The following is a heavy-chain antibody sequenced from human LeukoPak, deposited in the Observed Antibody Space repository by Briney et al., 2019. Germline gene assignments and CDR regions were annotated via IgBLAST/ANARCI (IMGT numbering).Heavy chain of an antibody. V-gene: IGHV3-30*18. CDR2: ISYDGSNK. CDR3: AKDHRLTTVRYYFDY. D-gene: IGHD4-17*01. CDR1: GFTFSSYG. Sequence: TGGSLRLSCAASGFTFSSYGMHWVRQAPGKGLEWVAVISYDGSNKYYADSVKGRFTISRDNSKNTLYLQMNSLRAEDTAVYYCAKDHRLTTVRYYFDYWGQGTLVTVSS. J-gene: IGHJ4*02.